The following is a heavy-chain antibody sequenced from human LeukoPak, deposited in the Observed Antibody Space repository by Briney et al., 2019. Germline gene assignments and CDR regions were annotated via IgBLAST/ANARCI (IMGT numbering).Heavy chain of an antibody. Sequence: SETLSLTCTVSGGFTSPYKWNWIRQPPGKGLEWIGYVYNSGSTNYNPSLKSRVTISVDTSKNQFSLKLTPVSAADTAVYYCARGGGPVGATGPFDYWGQGTLVTVSS. J-gene: IGHJ4*02. V-gene: IGHV4-59*08. CDR2: VYNSGST. CDR3: ARGGGPVGATGPFDY. D-gene: IGHD1-26*01. CDR1: GGFTSPYK.